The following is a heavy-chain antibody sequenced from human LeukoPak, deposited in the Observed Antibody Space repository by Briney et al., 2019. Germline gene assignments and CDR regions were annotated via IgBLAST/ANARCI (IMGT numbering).Heavy chain of an antibody. CDR2: IYSRWST. CDR1: GGSISSYY. D-gene: IGHD3-16*01. J-gene: IGHJ4*02. CDR3: ARDRGSGSVDY. Sequence: PSETLSLTPTVSGGSISSYYWSSISQPPREGLEWIGYIYSRWSTNYNPSLKSRVTISVDTSKNQFSLKLSSVTAADTAVYYCARDRGSGSVDYWGEGTLVTVSS. V-gene: IGHV4-59*01.